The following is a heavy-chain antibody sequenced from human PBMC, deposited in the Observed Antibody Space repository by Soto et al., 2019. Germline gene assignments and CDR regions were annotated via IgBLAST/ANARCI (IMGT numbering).Heavy chain of an antibody. CDR3: ARGPYSSSWYIHYGMDV. CDR1: GGTFSSYA. V-gene: IGHV1-69*06. J-gene: IGHJ6*02. Sequence: QVQLVQSGAEVKKPGSSVKVSCEASGGTFSSYAISWVRQAPGQGLEWMGGIIPIFGTANYAQKFQGRVTITADKSTSTAYMELSSLRSEDTAVYYCARGPYSSSWYIHYGMDVWGQGTTVTVSS. D-gene: IGHD6-13*01. CDR2: IIPIFGTA.